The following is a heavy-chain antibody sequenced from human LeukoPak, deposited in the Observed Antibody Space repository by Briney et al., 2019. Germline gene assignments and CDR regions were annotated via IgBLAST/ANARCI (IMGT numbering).Heavy chain of an antibody. V-gene: IGHV1-69*13. J-gene: IGHJ4*02. CDR2: IIPIFGTA. Sequence: GASVKVSCKASGYTFTSYAMNWVRQAPGQGLEWMGGIIPIFGTANYAQKFQGRVTITADESTSTAYMELSSLRSEDTAVYYCARGAAAAGTGWYFDYWGQGTLVTVSS. D-gene: IGHD6-13*01. CDR3: ARGAAAAGTGWYFDY. CDR1: GYTFTSYA.